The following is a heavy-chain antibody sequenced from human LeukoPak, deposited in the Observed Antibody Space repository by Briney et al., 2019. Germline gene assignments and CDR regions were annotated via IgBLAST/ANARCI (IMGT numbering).Heavy chain of an antibody. V-gene: IGHV1-69*13. D-gene: IGHD4-11*01. Sequence: SVKVSCKASGGTFSSYAIIWVRQAPGQGLEWMGGIIPTFGTANYAQKFQGRVTITADESTSTAYMELSSLRSEDTAVYYCATTTTVTTIDYYYMDVWGKGTTVTVSS. CDR3: ATTTTVTTIDYYYMDV. J-gene: IGHJ6*03. CDR1: GGTFSSYA. CDR2: IIPTFGTA.